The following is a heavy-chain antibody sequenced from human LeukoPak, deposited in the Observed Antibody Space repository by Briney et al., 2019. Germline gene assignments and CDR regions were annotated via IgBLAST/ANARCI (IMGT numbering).Heavy chain of an antibody. J-gene: IGHJ6*02. D-gene: IGHD3-3*01. CDR2: ISYDGSNK. Sequence: GRSLRLSCAASGFTFSSYGMHWVRQAPGKGLEWVAVISYDGSNKYYADSVKGRFTISRDNSKNTLYLQMNSLRAEDTAVYYCAKITEWLSPYYYGMDGWGQGTTVTVSS. V-gene: IGHV3-30*18. CDR3: AKITEWLSPYYYGMDG. CDR1: GFTFSSYG.